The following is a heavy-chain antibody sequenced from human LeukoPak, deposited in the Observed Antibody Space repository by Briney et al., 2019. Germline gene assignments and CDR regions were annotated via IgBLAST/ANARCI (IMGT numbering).Heavy chain of an antibody. CDR3: AVLSGRH. CDR1: GFTISSYS. J-gene: IGHJ4*02. V-gene: IGHV3-21*01. D-gene: IGHD2-8*01. Sequence: PGGSLRLSCAASGFTISSYSMNWVRQAPGKGLEWVSSISSSNSNEYYADSVKGRFTISRDNAKDSLYLQMNSLRADETAVYHCAVLSGRHWGQGTLVTVSS. CDR2: ISSSNSNE.